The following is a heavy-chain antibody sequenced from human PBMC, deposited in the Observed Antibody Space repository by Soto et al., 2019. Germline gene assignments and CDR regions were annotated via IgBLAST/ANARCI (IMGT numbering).Heavy chain of an antibody. V-gene: IGHV4-59*01. CDR3: ARLDLGATTSSFDY. CDR1: GGSISSYY. D-gene: IGHD1-26*01. J-gene: IGHJ4*02. Sequence: SETLSLTCTVSGGSISSYYWSWIRQPPGKGLEWIGYIYYSGSTNYNPSLKSRVTISVDTSKNQFSLKLSSVTAADTAVYYCARLDLGATTSSFDYWGQGTLVTVSS. CDR2: IYYSGST.